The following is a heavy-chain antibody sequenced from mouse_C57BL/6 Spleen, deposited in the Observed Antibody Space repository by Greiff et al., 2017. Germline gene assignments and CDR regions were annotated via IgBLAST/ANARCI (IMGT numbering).Heavy chain of an antibody. CDR2: ISYDGSN. CDR3: AREDYSNYLYAMDY. V-gene: IGHV3-6*01. CDR1: GYSITSGYY. Sequence: EVKLQESGPGLVKPSQSLSLTCSVTGYSITSGYYWNWIRQFPGNKLEWMGYISYDGSNNYNPSLKNRISITRDTSKNQFFLKLNSVTTEDTATYYCAREDYSNYLYAMDYWGQGTSVTVSS. J-gene: IGHJ4*01. D-gene: IGHD2-5*01.